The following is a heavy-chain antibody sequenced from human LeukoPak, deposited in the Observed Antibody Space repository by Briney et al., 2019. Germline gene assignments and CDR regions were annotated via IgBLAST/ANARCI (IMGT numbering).Heavy chain of an antibody. CDR1: GYTFTSYD. J-gene: IGHJ3*02. V-gene: IGHV1-8*01. CDR2: MNPNSGNT. D-gene: IGHD3-10*01. Sequence: EASVKVSCKASGYTFTSYDINWVRQATGQGLEWMGWMNPNSGNTGYAQKFQGRVTMTRNTSISTAYMELSSLRSEDTAVYYCARGLLDHPDAFDIWGQGTMVTVSS. CDR3: ARGLLDHPDAFDI.